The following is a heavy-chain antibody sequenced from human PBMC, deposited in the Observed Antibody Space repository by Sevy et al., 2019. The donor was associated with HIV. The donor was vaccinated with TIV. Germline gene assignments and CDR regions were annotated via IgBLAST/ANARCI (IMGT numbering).Heavy chain of an antibody. Sequence: SETLSLTCTVSGGSISSGDYYWSWIRQPPGKGLEWIGYIYYSGSTYYNPSLKSRVTISVDTSMNQFSLKLSFVTAADTAVYYCARVPLTYYYDSSGYFLSAFDIWGQGTMVTVSS. V-gene: IGHV4-30-4*01. CDR3: ARVPLTYYYDSSGYFLSAFDI. D-gene: IGHD3-22*01. CDR1: GGSISSGDYY. CDR2: IYYSGST. J-gene: IGHJ3*02.